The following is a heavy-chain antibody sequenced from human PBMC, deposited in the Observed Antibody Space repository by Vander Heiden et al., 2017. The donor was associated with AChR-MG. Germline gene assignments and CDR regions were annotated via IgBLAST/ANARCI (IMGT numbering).Heavy chain of an antibody. J-gene: IGHJ3*02. CDR2: ISGSGGST. CDR1: GFPFSSYA. V-gene: IGHV3-23*01. Sequence: EVKLLEPGGGLVQPGGSLRLSWAASGFPFSSYAMSWVRQAPGKGLEWVSAISGSGGSTYYADSVKGRFTISRDNSKNTLYLQMNSLRAEDTAVYYCAKRDTFGGTNAFDIWGQGTMVTVSS. D-gene: IGHD3-16*01. CDR3: AKRDTFGGTNAFDI.